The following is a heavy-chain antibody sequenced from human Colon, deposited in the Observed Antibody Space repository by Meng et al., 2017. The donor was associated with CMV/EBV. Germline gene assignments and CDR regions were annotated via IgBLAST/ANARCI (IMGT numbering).Heavy chain of an antibody. J-gene: IGHJ4*02. Sequence: QWQIPQRVADVLEPSETVSLTHTVSADCFTGYHWTWIRQPPGKGPEWIGEINYRGSIHYHPSLESRVTISLDMSTNQLSLKLNSVTAADTAVYYCVRGNWVSDFWGQGTLVTVSS. CDR3: VRGNWVSDF. V-gene: IGHV4-34*01. CDR2: INYRGSI. D-gene: IGHD7-27*01. CDR1: ADCFTGYH.